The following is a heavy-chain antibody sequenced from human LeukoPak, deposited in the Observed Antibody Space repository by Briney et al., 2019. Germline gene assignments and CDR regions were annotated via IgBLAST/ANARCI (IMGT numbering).Heavy chain of an antibody. J-gene: IGHJ6*02. CDR1: GGSFSGYY. CDR2: INHSGST. CDR3: ARTTYSSSWYGMDV. Sequence: PSETLSLTCAVYGGSFSGYYWSWIRQPPGKGLEWIGEINHSGSTNYNPSLKSRVTISVDTSKNQFSLKLSSVTAADTAVYYCARTTYSSSWYGMDVWGQGTTVTVSS. D-gene: IGHD6-13*01. V-gene: IGHV4-34*01.